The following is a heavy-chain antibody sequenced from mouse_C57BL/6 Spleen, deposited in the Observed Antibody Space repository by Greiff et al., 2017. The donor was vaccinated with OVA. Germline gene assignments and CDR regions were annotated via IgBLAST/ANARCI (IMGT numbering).Heavy chain of an antibody. CDR2: INPSSGYT. CDR3: DRRDCYSNYFGD. Sequence: VQLQQSGAELAKPGASVKLSCKASGYTFTSYWMHWVKQRPGQGLEWIGYINPSSGYTNYNQKFKDKATLTADKSSNTAYMQLSSLTYEDSAVYDCDRRDCYSNYFGDWGQGTTLTVAS. J-gene: IGHJ2*01. V-gene: IGHV1-7*01. CDR1: GYTFTSYW. D-gene: IGHD2-5*01.